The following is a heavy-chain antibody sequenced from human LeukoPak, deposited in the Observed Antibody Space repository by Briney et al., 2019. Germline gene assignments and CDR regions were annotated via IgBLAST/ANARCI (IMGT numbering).Heavy chain of an antibody. CDR2: IWYDGSNK. V-gene: IGHV3-33*01. Sequence: GGSLRLSCAASGFTFSSYGMHGVRQAPGRGLEWVAVIWYDGSNKYYADSVKGRFTISRDNSKNTLYLQMNSLRAEDTAVYYCARYQGNGYNYFDYWGQGTLVTVSS. CDR1: GFTFSSYG. J-gene: IGHJ4*02. CDR3: ARYQGNGYNYFDY. D-gene: IGHD5-24*01.